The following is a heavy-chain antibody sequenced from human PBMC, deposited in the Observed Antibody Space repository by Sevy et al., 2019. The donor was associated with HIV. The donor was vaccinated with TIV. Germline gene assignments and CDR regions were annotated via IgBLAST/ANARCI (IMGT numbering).Heavy chain of an antibody. Sequence: GGSLRLSCAASGFTLSSYAMHWVRQAPGKGLEWGAVISYDGSNKYYADSVKRRFTISRDNSKNTLYLQMNSLRAEDTAVYYCARDVGDSSGWLFDYWGQGTLVTVSS. CDR3: ARDVGDSSGWLFDY. V-gene: IGHV3-30-3*01. J-gene: IGHJ4*02. CDR2: ISYDGSNK. CDR1: GFTLSSYA. D-gene: IGHD6-19*01.